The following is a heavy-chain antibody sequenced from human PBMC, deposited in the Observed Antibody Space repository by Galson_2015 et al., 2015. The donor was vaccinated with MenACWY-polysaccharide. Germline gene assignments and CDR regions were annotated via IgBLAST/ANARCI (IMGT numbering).Heavy chain of an antibody. V-gene: IGHV1-3*04. D-gene: IGHD5-18*01. J-gene: IGHJ4*02. CDR3: ARGRTARVSGHGVLEY. CDR1: GYSFTKYI. Sequence: SAKVSCKASGYSFTKYIMYWLRQAPGQRLEYMGWINTGSGNTKVSQKFQDSVTITGDTSTNTVFLQLSSLRSEDTALYYCARGRTARVSGHGVLEYWGQGSLVTVSS. CDR2: INTGSGNT.